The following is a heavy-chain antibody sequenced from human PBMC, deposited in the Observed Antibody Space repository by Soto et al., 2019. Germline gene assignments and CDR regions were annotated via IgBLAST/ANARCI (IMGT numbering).Heavy chain of an antibody. D-gene: IGHD6-6*01. CDR2: ISSSGSTI. J-gene: IGHJ6*04. Sequence: RGSLRLSCAASGFTFSDYYMSWIRQAPGKGLEWVSYISSSGSTIYYADSVKGRFTISRDNAKNSLYLQMNSLRAEDTAVYYCARDHIAARHELGEMDVWGKGTTVTVSS. CDR1: GFTFSDYY. V-gene: IGHV3-11*01. CDR3: ARDHIAARHELGEMDV.